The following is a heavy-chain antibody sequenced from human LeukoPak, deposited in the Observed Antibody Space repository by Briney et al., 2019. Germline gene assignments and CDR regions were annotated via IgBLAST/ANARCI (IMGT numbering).Heavy chain of an antibody. CDR1: GFTFSSCA. CDR2: ISSNGGST. D-gene: IGHD4-17*01. Sequence: QAGGSLRLSCAASGFTFSSCAMHWVRQAPGKGLEYVSAISSNGGSTYYANSVKGRFTISRDNAKNSLYLQMNSLRAEDTAVYYCATGDYGAFDIWGQGTMVTVSS. V-gene: IGHV3-64*04. J-gene: IGHJ3*02. CDR3: ATGDYGAFDI.